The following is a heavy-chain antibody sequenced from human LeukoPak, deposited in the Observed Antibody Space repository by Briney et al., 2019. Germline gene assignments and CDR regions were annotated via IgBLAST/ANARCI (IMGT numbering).Heavy chain of an antibody. CDR2: IIPIFGTA. Sequence: GSSVKVSCKASGGTFGSYAISWVRQAPGQGLEWMGGIIPIFGTANYAQKFQGRVTITADESTSTAYMELSSLRSEDTAVYYCARTTTVPRPGAFDIWGQGTMVTVSS. CDR1: GGTFGSYA. V-gene: IGHV1-69*01. D-gene: IGHD4-17*01. J-gene: IGHJ3*02. CDR3: ARTTTVPRPGAFDI.